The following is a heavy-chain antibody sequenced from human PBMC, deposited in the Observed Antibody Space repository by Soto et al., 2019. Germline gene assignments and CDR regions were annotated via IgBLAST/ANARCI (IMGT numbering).Heavy chain of an antibody. CDR1: GYTFTSYY. D-gene: IGHD3-10*01. J-gene: IGHJ6*02. Sequence: ASVKVSCKASGYTFTSYYMHWVRQAPGQGLERMGIINPSGGSTSYAQKFQGRVTMTRDTSTSTVYMELSSLRSEDTAVYYCARGGYYGSGSYYLYYYGMDVWGQGTTVTVSS. V-gene: IGHV1-46*01. CDR2: INPSGGST. CDR3: ARGGYYGSGSYYLYYYGMDV.